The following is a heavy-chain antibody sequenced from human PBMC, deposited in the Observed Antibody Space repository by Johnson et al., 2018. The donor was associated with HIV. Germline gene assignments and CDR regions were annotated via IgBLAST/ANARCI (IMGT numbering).Heavy chain of an antibody. J-gene: IGHJ3*02. CDR2: IGSNT. D-gene: IGHD4-17*01. CDR1: GFTFSNYA. Sequence: VQLVESGGGVVQPGRSLRLSCAASGFTFSNYAMSWVRQAPGKGLEWVSSIGSNTHYADSVKGRFTISRDNSKNTLYLQMNSLRAEDTAVYYCATLGGTVTTRAIAQPHDAFDIWGQGTMVTVSS. V-gene: IGHV3-23*05. CDR3: ATLGGTVTTRAIAQPHDAFDI.